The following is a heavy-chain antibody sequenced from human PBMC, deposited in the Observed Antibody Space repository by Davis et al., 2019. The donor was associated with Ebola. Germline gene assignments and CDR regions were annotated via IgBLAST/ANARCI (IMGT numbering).Heavy chain of an antibody. CDR2: IYYSGST. Sequence: PSQTLSPTCTVSGGSVTSGSYYCSWIRQPPGKGLEWIGHIYYSGSTNYNPSPKSRVTISVDTSKNQCSLRLGSVTAADTAVYYCARVYSSGYQRGWFDPWGQGTLVTVSS. CDR1: GGSVTSGSYY. D-gene: IGHD3-22*01. J-gene: IGHJ5*02. CDR3: ARVYSSGYQRGWFDP. V-gene: IGHV4-61*01.